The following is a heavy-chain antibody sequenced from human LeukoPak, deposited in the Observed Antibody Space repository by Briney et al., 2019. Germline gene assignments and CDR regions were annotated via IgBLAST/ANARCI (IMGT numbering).Heavy chain of an antibody. D-gene: IGHD3-9*01. V-gene: IGHV3-7*01. CDR2: IKQDGSEK. J-gene: IGHJ4*02. CDR3: ARVSSLRYFDLHILFDY. Sequence: GGSLRLSCAASGFTFGSYWMTWVRQAPGKGLEWVANIKQDGSEKYYVGSVKGRFTISRDNAKNSLYLQMNSLRAEDTAVYYCARVSSLRYFDLHILFDYWGQGTLVTVSS. CDR1: GFTFGSYW.